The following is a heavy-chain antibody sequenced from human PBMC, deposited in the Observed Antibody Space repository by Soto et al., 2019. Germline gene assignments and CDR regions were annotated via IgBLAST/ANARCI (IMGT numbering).Heavy chain of an antibody. D-gene: IGHD1-1*01. CDR3: ARGTTGTTPDFDY. J-gene: IGHJ4*02. CDR2: TRNKANSYTT. Sequence: PGESLKISCAASGFTFSDHYMDWVRQAPGKGLEWVGRTRNKANSYTTEYAASVKGRFTISRDDSKNSLYLQMNSLKTEDTAVYYCARGTTGTTPDFDYWGQGTLVTVSS. V-gene: IGHV3-72*01. CDR1: GFTFSDHY.